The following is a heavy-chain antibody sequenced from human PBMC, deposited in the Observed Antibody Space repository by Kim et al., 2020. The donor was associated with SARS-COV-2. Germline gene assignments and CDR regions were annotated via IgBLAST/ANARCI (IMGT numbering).Heavy chain of an antibody. D-gene: IGHD4-17*01. CDR3: ARDANGDYGEDY. V-gene: IGHV1-69*01. J-gene: IGHJ4*02. Sequence: NYAQKFQGRVTITADESTSTAYMEPSSLRSEDTAVYYCARDANGDYGEDYWGQGTLVTVSS.